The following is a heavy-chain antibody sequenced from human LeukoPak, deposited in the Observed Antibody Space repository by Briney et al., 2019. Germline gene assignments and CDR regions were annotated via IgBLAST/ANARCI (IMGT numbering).Heavy chain of an antibody. CDR1: GYSFTSYW. J-gene: IGHJ3*02. V-gene: IGHV5-51*01. CDR2: IYPGDSDT. CDR3: ARRDVLMVYADAFDI. Sequence: PGESLKISCKGSGYSFTSYWIGWVRQMPGKGLEWMGIIYPGDSDTRYSPSFQGQVTISADKSISTAYLQWSSLKASDTAMYYCARRDVLMVYADAFDIWGQGTMVTVSS. D-gene: IGHD2-8*01.